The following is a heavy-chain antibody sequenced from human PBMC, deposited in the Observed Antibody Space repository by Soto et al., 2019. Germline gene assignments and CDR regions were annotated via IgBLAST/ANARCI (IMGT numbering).Heavy chain of an antibody. CDR3: ARAYYDFWSGYLSGEHNLNYYYYMDV. J-gene: IGHJ6*03. CDR2: ISAYNGNT. CDR1: GYTFTSYG. V-gene: IGHV1-18*01. Sequence: ASVKVSCKASGYTFTSYGISWVRQAPGQGLEWMGWISAYNGNTNYAQKLQGRVTMTTDTSTSTAYMELRSLRSDDTAVYYCARAYYDFWSGYLSGEHNLNYYYYMDVWGKGTTVTVSS. D-gene: IGHD3-3*01.